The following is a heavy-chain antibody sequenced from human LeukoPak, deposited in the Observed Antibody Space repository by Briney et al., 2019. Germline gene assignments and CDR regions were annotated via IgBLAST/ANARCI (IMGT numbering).Heavy chain of an antibody. CDR1: GLTFCTYG. CDR2: IWYDGSEK. Sequence: PGRSLRLSCATSGLTFCTYGMHCVRQAPGKGLEWVAVIWYDGSEKYYAESVKGRFTVYRDNSKNNLYLQMSSLRAEDTAGYYCAKKRSYYDSASYGNFFYYWGQGTLGTVSP. D-gene: IGHD3-22*01. V-gene: IGHV3-33*06. CDR3: AKKRSYYDSASYGNFFYY. J-gene: IGHJ4*02.